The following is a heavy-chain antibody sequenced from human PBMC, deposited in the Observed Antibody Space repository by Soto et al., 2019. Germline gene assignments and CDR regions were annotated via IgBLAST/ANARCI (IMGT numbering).Heavy chain of an antibody. J-gene: IGHJ3*01. V-gene: IGHV4-4*02. CDR3: AYGTGWYRLDL. CDR1: GDSISSSRW. Sequence: SETLSLTCDVSGDSISSSRWWTWVRQPPGKGLEWIGDSFHTGNTNYNPSLKSRVTISVDKSKNQFSLKLTSVTAADTAVYYCAYGTGWYRLDLCGQGTLVTVSS. D-gene: IGHD6-19*01. CDR2: SFHTGNT.